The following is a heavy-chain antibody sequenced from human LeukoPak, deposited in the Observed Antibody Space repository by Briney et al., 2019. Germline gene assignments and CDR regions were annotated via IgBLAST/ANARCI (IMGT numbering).Heavy chain of an antibody. CDR1: GYRFTSYW. CDR2: IYPGDSDT. D-gene: IGHD2-2*01. J-gene: IGHJ5*02. V-gene: IGHV5-51*01. CDR3: ARRPYCSSTSCYQSNWFDP. Sequence: GASLKISCKGSGYRFTSYWIGWGRQMPGKGLEWMGIIYPGDSDTRYSPSFQGQVTISADKSISTAYLQWSSLKASDTAMYYCARRPYCSSTSCYQSNWFDPWGQGTLVTVSS.